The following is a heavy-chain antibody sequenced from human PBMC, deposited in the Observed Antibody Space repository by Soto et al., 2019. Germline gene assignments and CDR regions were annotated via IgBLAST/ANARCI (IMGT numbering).Heavy chain of an antibody. J-gene: IGHJ6*02. D-gene: IGHD4-17*01. Sequence: LRLSCAASGFTFSSYWMRWVRQAPGKGLEWVANIKQDGSEKYYVDSVKGRFTISRDNAKNSLYLQMNSLRAEDTAVYYCAREAGDYGDFYYYYYGMDVWGQGTTVTVSS. CDR1: GFTFSSYW. CDR2: IKQDGSEK. CDR3: AREAGDYGDFYYYYYGMDV. V-gene: IGHV3-7*01.